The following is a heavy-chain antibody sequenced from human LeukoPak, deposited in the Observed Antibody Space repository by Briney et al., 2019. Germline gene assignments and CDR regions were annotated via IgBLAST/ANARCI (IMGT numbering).Heavy chain of an antibody. J-gene: IGHJ4*02. CDR1: GFTFSNYW. D-gene: IGHD6-13*01. CDR2: ISYDGSNK. V-gene: IGHV3-30*18. CDR3: AKDHPRAAAGVDY. Sequence: GGSLRLSCAASGFTFSNYWMNWVRQAPGKGLEWVAVISYDGSNKYYADSVKGRFTISRDNSKNTLYLQMNSLRAEDTAVYYCAKDHPRAAAGVDYWGQGTLVTVSS.